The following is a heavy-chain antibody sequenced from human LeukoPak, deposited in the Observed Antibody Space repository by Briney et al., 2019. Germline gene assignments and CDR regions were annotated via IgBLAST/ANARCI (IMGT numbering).Heavy chain of an antibody. J-gene: IGHJ5*02. Sequence: AGGSLRLSCAASGFTFSDYWMSWVRQAPGKGLEWVANIKQDGTEKIYEDSLKGRFTISRDNAKNSLYLQMSSLRAEDTAVYYCARSRGIAVAGRWFDPWGQGTLVTVSS. V-gene: IGHV3-7*01. D-gene: IGHD6-19*01. CDR1: GFTFSDYW. CDR3: ARSRGIAVAGRWFDP. CDR2: IKQDGTEK.